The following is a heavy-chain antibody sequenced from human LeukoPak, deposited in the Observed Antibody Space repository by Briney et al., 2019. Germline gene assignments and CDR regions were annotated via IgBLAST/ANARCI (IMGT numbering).Heavy chain of an antibody. D-gene: IGHD1-26*01. CDR2: INPSGGST. V-gene: IGHV1-46*01. CDR1: GYTFTSYY. CDR3: AGPYSGSYQAFDAFDI. J-gene: IGHJ3*02. Sequence: GASVKVSCKASGYTFTSYYMHWVRQAPGQGLEWMGIINPSGGSTSYAQKFQGRVTMTRDTSTSTVYMELSSLRSEDTAVYYCAGPYSGSYQAFDAFDIWGQGTMVTVSS.